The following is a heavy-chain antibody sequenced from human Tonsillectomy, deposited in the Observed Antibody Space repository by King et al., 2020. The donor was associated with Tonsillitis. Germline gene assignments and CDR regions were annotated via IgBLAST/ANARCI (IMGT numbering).Heavy chain of an antibody. J-gene: IGHJ6*03. CDR1: GGTFSTSG. Sequence: VQLVESGAEVKKPGSSVKVSCKASGGTFSTSGISWVRQAPGQGLEWMGTIIPIFGTAIYAQRFQGRVSITADESTRTAYMELSSLRSEDTAVYYCARGVLLEGYGDYVQPNYLYYLDVWGKGTTVTVSS. CDR2: IIPIFGTA. V-gene: IGHV1-69*18. CDR3: ARGVLLEGYGDYVQPNYLYYLDV. D-gene: IGHD4-17*01.